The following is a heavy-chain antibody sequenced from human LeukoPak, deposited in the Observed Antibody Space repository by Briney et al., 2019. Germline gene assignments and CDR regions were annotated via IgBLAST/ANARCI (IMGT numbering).Heavy chain of an antibody. J-gene: IGHJ6*02. Sequence: GGSLRLSCAASGFTFSSYGMHWVRQAPGKGLEWVAVIWYDGSNKYYADSVKGRFTISRDNSKNTLYLHMNSLQTEDSAVYYCTTERNWELLRPYGLDIWGQGTAVTVSS. CDR3: TTERNWELLRPYGLDI. CDR2: IWYDGSNK. V-gene: IGHV3-33*01. CDR1: GFTFSSYG. D-gene: IGHD1-26*01.